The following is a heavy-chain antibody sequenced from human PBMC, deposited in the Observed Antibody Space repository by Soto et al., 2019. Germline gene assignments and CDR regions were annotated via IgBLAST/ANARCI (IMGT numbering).Heavy chain of an antibody. V-gene: IGHV4-59*02. J-gene: IGHJ4*02. D-gene: IGHD3-3*01. CDR3: ARPYYDFLSGYYTMPSLAILY. Sequence: SETLSLTCSFSGDSVTSNYLTWIRQSPEKGLEWIGYMHYTGFSHYNPSLKSRLTISVDKSKNQFTLQLSSVTVADTAVYYCARPYYDFLSGYYTMPSLAILYWGQGTLVTVSS. CDR1: GDSVTSNY. CDR2: MHYTGFS.